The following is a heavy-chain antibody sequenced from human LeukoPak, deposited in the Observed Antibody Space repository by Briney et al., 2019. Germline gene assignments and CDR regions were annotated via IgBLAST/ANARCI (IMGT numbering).Heavy chain of an antibody. V-gene: IGHV4-39*07. CDR2: MYYSGRT. CDR1: GGSISSSSYY. CDR3: ARGPYYYDSSGSLSW. D-gene: IGHD3-22*01. Sequence: PSETLSLTCTVSGGSISSSSYYWGWIRQTPGKGLEWIGSMYYSGRTDYNPSLKSRVTISLDTSKNQFSLKLSSVTAADTAVYYCARGPYYYDSSGSLSWWGQGTLVTVSS. J-gene: IGHJ4*02.